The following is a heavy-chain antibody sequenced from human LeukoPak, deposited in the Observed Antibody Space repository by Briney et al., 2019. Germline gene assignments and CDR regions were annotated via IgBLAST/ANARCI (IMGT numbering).Heavy chain of an antibody. V-gene: IGHV3-7*01. CDR3: ARGSSAGASLRHDY. J-gene: IGHJ4*02. D-gene: IGHD1-26*01. Sequence: QAGGSLRLSCAASGFTFSSYWMSWVRQAPGKGLEWVANIKQDGSEENFVHSVKGRFTISRDNAKKSLYLQMNSLRAEDTAVYYCARGSSAGASLRHDYWGQGTLVTVSS. CDR1: GFTFSSYW. CDR2: IKQDGSEE.